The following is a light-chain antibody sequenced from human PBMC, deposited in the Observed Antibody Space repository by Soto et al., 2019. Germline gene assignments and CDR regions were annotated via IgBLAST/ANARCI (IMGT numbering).Light chain of an antibody. CDR3: CSYTSSSPYV. CDR1: SSDLGGYNF. J-gene: IGLJ1*01. CDR2: QVC. V-gene: IGLV2-14*01. Sequence: QSALTQPASVSGSPGQSITISCTGTSSDLGGYNFVSWYQHHPGKAPKLMIYQVCNRPSGVSNRFSGSKSGNTASLTISGLQAEDEADYYCCSYTSSSPYVFGTGTKLTVL.